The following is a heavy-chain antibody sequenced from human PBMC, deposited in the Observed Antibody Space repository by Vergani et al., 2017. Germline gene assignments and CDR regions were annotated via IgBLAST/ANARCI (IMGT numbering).Heavy chain of an antibody. CDR2: IYYSGST. J-gene: IGHJ3*02. D-gene: IGHD3-22*01. Sequence: QVQLQESGPGLVKPSQTLSLTCTVSGGSISSGGYYWSWIRQHPGKGLEWIGYIYYSGSTYYNPSLKSRVTISVDTSKNQFSLKLSSVTAADTAVYYCAKVGEGYYYDSSGYYVGAFDIWGQGTMVTVSS. CDR1: GGSISSGGYY. V-gene: IGHV4-31*03. CDR3: AKVGEGYYYDSSGYYVGAFDI.